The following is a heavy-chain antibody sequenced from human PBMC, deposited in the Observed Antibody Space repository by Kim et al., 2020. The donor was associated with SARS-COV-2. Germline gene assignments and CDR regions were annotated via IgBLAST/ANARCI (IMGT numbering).Heavy chain of an antibody. Sequence: ASVKVSCKASGYIFTGHYINWMRQGPGQGLEWMGWVNPDSGGTTYAEQFQGRVVMTTDTSISTVYMEVSSLRSDDTAVYFCARTRTGLPGGAFDVWGQGTVVTVSS. J-gene: IGHJ3*01. V-gene: IGHV1-2*02. D-gene: IGHD2-2*01. CDR3: ARTRTGLPGGAFDV. CDR2: VNPDSGGT. CDR1: GYIFTGHY.